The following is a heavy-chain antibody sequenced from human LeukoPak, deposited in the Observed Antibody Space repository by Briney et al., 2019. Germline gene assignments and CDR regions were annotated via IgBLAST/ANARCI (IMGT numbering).Heavy chain of an antibody. D-gene: IGHD3-22*01. CDR3: AKVRPYYYDSSGYYYFDY. CDR2: ISGSGGST. J-gene: IGHJ4*02. V-gene: IGHV3-23*01. Sequence: GGPLRLSCAASGFTFSGYAMSWVRQAPGKGLEWVSAISGSGGSTYYADSVKGRFTISRDNSKNTLYLHMNSLRAEDTAVYYCAKVRPYYYDSSGYYYFDYWGQGTLVTVSS. CDR1: GFTFSGYA.